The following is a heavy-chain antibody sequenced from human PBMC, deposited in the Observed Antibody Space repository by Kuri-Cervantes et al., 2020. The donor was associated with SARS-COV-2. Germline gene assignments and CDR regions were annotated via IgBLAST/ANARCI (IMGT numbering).Heavy chain of an antibody. CDR2: ISGSGDSI. V-gene: IGHV3-23*01. Sequence: GGSLSLSCAASGFTFNSYAMTWVRRAPGKGLEWVSVISGSGDSIYYADSVKGRFTISRDNSKNTLYLQMNSLRAEDTAVYYCARDGGGWFDPWGQGTLVTVSS. D-gene: IGHD3-16*01. CDR3: ARDGGGWFDP. J-gene: IGHJ5*02. CDR1: GFTFNSYA.